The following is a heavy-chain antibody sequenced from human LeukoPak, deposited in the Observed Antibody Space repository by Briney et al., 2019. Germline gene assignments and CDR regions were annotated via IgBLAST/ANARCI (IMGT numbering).Heavy chain of an antibody. CDR3: ARPLVPEVT. CDR1: GFTFDDYA. J-gene: IGHJ5*02. CDR2: ISWNSGSI. Sequence: GRSLRLSCAASGFTFDDYATHWVRQAPGKGLEWVSGISWNSGSIGYADSVKGRFTISRDNAKNSLYLQMNSLRAEDTAVYYCARPLVPEVTWGQGTLVTVSS. D-gene: IGHD2-2*01. V-gene: IGHV3-9*01.